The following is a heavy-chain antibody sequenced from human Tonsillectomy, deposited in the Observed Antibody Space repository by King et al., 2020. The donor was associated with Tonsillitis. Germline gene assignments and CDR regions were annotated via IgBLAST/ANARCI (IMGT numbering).Heavy chain of an antibody. CDR1: GYTFTGYY. Sequence: VQLVESGAEVKKPGASVKVSCKASGYTFTGYYMNWVRQAPGQGLEWMGWINHNSGRKNYAQKFQGRVTMTRETSISTAYMELSRLRSDDTAVYYCARGSPDMGLNFVYWGQGTLVTVSS. D-gene: IGHD5-18*01. J-gene: IGHJ4*02. V-gene: IGHV1-2*02. CDR2: INHNSGRK. CDR3: ARGSPDMGLNFVY.